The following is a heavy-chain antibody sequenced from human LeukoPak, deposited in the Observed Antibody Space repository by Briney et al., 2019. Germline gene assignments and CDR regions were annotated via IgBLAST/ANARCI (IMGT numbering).Heavy chain of an antibody. D-gene: IGHD3-22*01. CDR2: IYYSGST. V-gene: IGHV4-39*07. J-gene: IGHJ4*02. CDR1: GGSINSGDYY. Sequence: SETLSLTCTVSGGSINSGDYYWGWIRQPPGKGLEWIGSIYYSGSTYYNPSLKSRVTISVDTSKNQFSLKLSSVTAADTAVYYCARDGAGWYYDSSGYLSNHLDYWGQGTLVTVSS. CDR3: ARDGAGWYYDSSGYLSNHLDY.